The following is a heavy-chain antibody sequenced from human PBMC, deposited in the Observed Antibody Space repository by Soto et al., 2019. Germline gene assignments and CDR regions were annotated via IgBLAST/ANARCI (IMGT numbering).Heavy chain of an antibody. V-gene: IGHV6-1*01. CDR1: GDSVSSNSAA. CDR2: TYYRSKWYN. D-gene: IGHD6-19*01. CDR3: ARDLSGWYLSDYYYYGMDV. J-gene: IGHJ6*02. Sequence: PSQTLSLTCAISGDSVSSNSAAWNWIRQPPSRGLEWLGRTYYRSKWYNDYAVSVKSRITINPDTSKNQFSLQLNSVTPEDTAVYYCARDLSGWYLSDYYYYGMDVWGQGTTVTVSS.